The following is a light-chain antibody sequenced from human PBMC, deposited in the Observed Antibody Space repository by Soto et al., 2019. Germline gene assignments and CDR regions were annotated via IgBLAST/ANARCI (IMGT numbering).Light chain of an antibody. CDR1: QSIGGW. J-gene: IGKJ3*01. CDR2: GAS. CDR3: QNYKSAPFT. V-gene: IGKV1-5*01. Sequence: DIQMTQSPSTLSASVGDRVTITCRASQSIGGWLAWYQQKPGKAPKLLIFGASILESGVPSRFSGSGSGTEFTLTISSLQPDDFAIYYCQNYKSAPFTFGPGTKVDIK.